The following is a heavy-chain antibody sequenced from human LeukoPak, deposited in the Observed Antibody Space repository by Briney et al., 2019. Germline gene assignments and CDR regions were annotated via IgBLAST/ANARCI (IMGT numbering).Heavy chain of an antibody. CDR3: AKVRFGVTARYYFDY. Sequence: GGSLRLSCAASGFTFSSYAMSWVRQAPGKGLEWVSVISGSGGSTYYADSVKGRFAISRDNSKNTLYLQMNSLRAEDTAGYYCAKVRFGVTARYYFDYWGQGTLVTVSS. J-gene: IGHJ4*02. CDR1: GFTFSSYA. D-gene: IGHD3-10*01. CDR2: ISGSGGST. V-gene: IGHV3-23*01.